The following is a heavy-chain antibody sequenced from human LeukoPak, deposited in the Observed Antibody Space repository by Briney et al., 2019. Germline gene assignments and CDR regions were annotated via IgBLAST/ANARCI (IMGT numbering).Heavy chain of an antibody. Sequence: SETLSLTCTVSGGSINNSPYYWAWIRQPPGRGLGWIGSISDRGDTYHNPSLKSRVTISVDTSKNQFSLSVISVTAADTAVYFCARPTAGPATQGYDSWGQGILVTVAS. CDR1: GGSINNSPYY. J-gene: IGHJ4*02. CDR3: ARPTAGPATQGYDS. CDR2: ISDRGDT. V-gene: IGHV4-39*01. D-gene: IGHD1-1*01.